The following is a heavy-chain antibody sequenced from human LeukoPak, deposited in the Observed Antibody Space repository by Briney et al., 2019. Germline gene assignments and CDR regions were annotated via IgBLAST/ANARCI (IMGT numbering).Heavy chain of an antibody. CDR3: ARLSYYDSSGYPGFEAFDV. CDR1: GFTFSSYS. J-gene: IGHJ3*01. D-gene: IGHD3-22*01. CDR2: ISSSSSTI. Sequence: GGSLRLSCAASGFTFSSYSMNWVRQAPGKGLEWVSYISSSSSTIYYADSVKGRFTISRDNAKNSLYLQMNSLRAEDTAVYYCARLSYYDSSGYPGFEAFDVWGQGTMVTVSS. V-gene: IGHV3-48*01.